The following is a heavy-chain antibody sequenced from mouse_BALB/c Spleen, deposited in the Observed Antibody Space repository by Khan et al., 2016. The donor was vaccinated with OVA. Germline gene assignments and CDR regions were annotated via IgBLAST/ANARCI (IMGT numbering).Heavy chain of an antibody. Sequence: VQLQQSGTELARPGASVKMSCKASGYTFTTYTMHWVKQRPGQGLEWIGYISPSSGYTNYNQKFKDKATLTADKSSITAYMQLSSLTSEDSAVEYCAREGAYYRSDGWFAYWGQGTLVTVSA. J-gene: IGHJ3*01. V-gene: IGHV1-4*01. CDR2: ISPSSGYT. CDR1: GYTFTTYT. D-gene: IGHD2-14*01. CDR3: AREGAYYRSDGWFAY.